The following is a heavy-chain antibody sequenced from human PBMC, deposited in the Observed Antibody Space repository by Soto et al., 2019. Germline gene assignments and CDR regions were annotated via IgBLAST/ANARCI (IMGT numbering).Heavy chain of an antibody. D-gene: IGHD2-21*02. CDR1: GYTSTRYN. Sequence: ASVKVSCKTPGYTSTRYNIHWVRQAPGQRLEWMGWINVGNGNTRYSQKFQGRLTLTRDTPGNTAYLELNSLISEDTAVYYCATPQDSDDCLDSWGQGTLVTVSS. CDR3: ATPQDSDDCLDS. J-gene: IGHJ4*02. V-gene: IGHV1-3*01. CDR2: INVGNGNT.